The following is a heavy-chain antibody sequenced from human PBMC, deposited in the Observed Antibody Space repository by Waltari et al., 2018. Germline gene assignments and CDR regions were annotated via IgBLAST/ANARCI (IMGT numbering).Heavy chain of an antibody. V-gene: IGHV4-61*02. D-gene: IGHD5-18*01. Sequence: QVQLQESGPGLVKPSQTLSIPCTVSGGSISSGSYYWSWLRQPAGKGLVCIGRIYTSGSTNYNPSLKSRVTISVDTSKNQFSLKLSSVTAADTAVYYCASERGGYSSTSFDYWGQGTLVTVSS. CDR3: ASERGGYSSTSFDY. J-gene: IGHJ4*02. CDR2: IYTSGST. CDR1: GGSISSGSYY.